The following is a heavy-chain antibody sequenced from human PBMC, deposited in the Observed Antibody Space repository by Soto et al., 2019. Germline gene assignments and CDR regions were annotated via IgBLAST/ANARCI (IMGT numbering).Heavy chain of an antibody. CDR3: ARGLKPRITMIVVVTQAFDI. Sequence: ASVKVSCKASGYTFTSYFITWVRQAPGQGLEWMGWISAYNGNTNYAQMLQGRVTMTTDTSASTAYMELSSLRSEDTAVYYCARGLKPRITMIVVVTQAFDIWGQGTMVTVSS. V-gene: IGHV1-18*01. CDR2: ISAYNGNT. J-gene: IGHJ3*02. CDR1: GYTFTSYF. D-gene: IGHD3-22*01.